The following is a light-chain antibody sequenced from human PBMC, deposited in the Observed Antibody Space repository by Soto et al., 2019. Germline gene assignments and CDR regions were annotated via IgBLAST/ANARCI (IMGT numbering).Light chain of an antibody. CDR3: ASYTSSSTLV. Sequence: QSALTQHASVSGSPGQSIIISCTGTSNDVGGHDYVSWYQQHPGKAPKLLIYDVRSRASGVSDRFSGSKSGHTASLTISGSRPEDDADYYCASYTSSSTLVFGTGTKLTVL. CDR2: DVR. J-gene: IGLJ1*01. CDR1: SNDVGGHDY. V-gene: IGLV2-14*03.